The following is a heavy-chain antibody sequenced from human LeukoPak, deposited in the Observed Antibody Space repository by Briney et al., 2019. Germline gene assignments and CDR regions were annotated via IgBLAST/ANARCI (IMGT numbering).Heavy chain of an antibody. CDR2: ISSSSYT. CDR3: AREVMSSSSWQGNWFDP. D-gene: IGHD6-13*01. V-gene: IGHV3-11*05. Sequence: GGSLRLSCAASGFTFSDYYMSWIRQAPGKGLEGVSYISSSSYTNYADSVKGRFTISRDNAKNSLYLQMNSLRAEDTAVYYCAREVMSSSSWQGNWFDPWGQGTLVTVSS. J-gene: IGHJ5*02. CDR1: GFTFSDYY.